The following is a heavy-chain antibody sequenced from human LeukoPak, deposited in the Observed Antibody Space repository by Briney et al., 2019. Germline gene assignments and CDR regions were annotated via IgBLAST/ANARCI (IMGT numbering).Heavy chain of an antibody. Sequence: PSETLSLTCTVSGGSISSSSYYWGWIRQPPGKGLEWIGSIYYSGSTYYNPSLKSRVTISVDTSKNQFSLKLSSVTAADTAVYYCARAPTTPKYYDFWSGYYPTGFNYWGQGTLVTASS. D-gene: IGHD3-3*01. CDR3: ARAPTTPKYYDFWSGYYPTGFNY. J-gene: IGHJ4*02. CDR1: GGSISSSSYY. V-gene: IGHV4-39*07. CDR2: IYYSGST.